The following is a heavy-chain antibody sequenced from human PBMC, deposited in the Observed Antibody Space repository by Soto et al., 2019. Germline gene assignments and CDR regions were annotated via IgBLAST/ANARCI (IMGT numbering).Heavy chain of an antibody. CDR2: IYPGDSDT. CDR3: ARLRRIVGATTGWFDP. Sequence: GESLKISCKGSGYSFTSYWIGCVRQMPGKGLEWMGIIYPGDSDTRYSPSFQGQVTISADKSISTAYLQWSSLKASDTAMYYCARLRRIVGATTGWFDPWGQGTLVTVSS. D-gene: IGHD1-26*01. CDR1: GYSFTSYW. V-gene: IGHV5-51*01. J-gene: IGHJ5*02.